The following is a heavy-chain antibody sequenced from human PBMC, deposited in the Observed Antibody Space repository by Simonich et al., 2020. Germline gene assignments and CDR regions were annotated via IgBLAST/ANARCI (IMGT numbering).Heavy chain of an antibody. CDR1: GFTFSSYA. Sequence: GGGLVQPGGSLRLSCAASGFTFSSYAMSWVRGGRGRGGGWGSARGGSGGSTYYADYVKGRFTISRDNSKNTLYLQMNSLRAEDTAVYYCAKDLGERITMIVVVIDAFDIWGQGTMVTVSS. CDR3: AKDLGERITMIVVVIDAFDI. CDR2: RGGSGGST. D-gene: IGHD3-22*01. J-gene: IGHJ3*02. V-gene: IGHV3-23*01.